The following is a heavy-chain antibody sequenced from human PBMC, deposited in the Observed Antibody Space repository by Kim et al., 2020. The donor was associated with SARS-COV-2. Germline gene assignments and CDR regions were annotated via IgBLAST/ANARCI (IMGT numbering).Heavy chain of an antibody. CDR2: ISGSGGST. CDR1: GFTFSSYA. D-gene: IGHD2-15*01. V-gene: IGHV3-23*01. J-gene: IGHJ3*02. CDR3: AKDLRLAQDIVVVVAPPDAFDI. Sequence: GGSLRLSCAASGFTFSSYAMSWVRQAPGKGLEWVSAISGSGGSTYYADSVKGRFTISRDNSKNTLYLQMNSLRAEDTAVYYCAKDLRLAQDIVVVVAPPDAFDIWGQGTMVTVSS.